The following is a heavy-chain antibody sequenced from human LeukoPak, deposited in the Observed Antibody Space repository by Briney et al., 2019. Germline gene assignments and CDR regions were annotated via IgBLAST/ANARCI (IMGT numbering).Heavy chain of an antibody. CDR3: ARVEYSYDNWFDP. CDR2: IYYSGST. V-gene: IGHV4-59*01. J-gene: IGHJ5*02. Sequence: SETLSLTCTVSGGSISSYYWSWIRQPPGKGLEWIGYIYYSGSTNYNPSLKSRVTISVDTSKNQFSLKLSSVTAADTAVYYCARVEYSYDNWFDPWGQGTLVTVSS. D-gene: IGHD5-18*01. CDR1: GGSISSYY.